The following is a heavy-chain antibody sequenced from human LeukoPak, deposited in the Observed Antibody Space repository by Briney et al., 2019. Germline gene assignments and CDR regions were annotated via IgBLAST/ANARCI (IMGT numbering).Heavy chain of an antibody. CDR3: VRDRGGNDYDY. V-gene: IGHV3-21*01. CDR1: GFTFTSYS. CDR2: ISSSSSSYI. J-gene: IGHJ4*02. D-gene: IGHD5-12*01. Sequence: GGSLRLSCAASGFTFTSYSMNWVRQAPGKGLEWVSSISSSSSSYIYYADSVKGRFTISRDNAKNSLYLQMNSLRAEDTAVYYCVRDRGGNDYDYWGQGTLVTVAS.